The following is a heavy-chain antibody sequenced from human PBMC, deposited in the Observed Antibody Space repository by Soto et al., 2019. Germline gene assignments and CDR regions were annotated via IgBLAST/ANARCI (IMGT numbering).Heavy chain of an antibody. J-gene: IGHJ6*02. V-gene: IGHV3-23*01. Sequence: GGSLRLSCAASGFTFSSYAMTWVRRAPGKGLEWVSAISGSGIYPYYADSVKGRFTISRDNSKNTLSLQMNSLRADDTAVYYCAKPSESGSNGGRGYGMDVWGQGTTVTVSS. D-gene: IGHD6-19*01. CDR2: ISGSGIYP. CDR3: AKPSESGSNGGRGYGMDV. CDR1: GFTFSSYA.